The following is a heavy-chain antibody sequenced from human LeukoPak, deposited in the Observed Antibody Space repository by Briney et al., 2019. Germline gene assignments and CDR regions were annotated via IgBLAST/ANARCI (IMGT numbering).Heavy chain of an antibody. CDR3: ARVGYSGYPFDY. J-gene: IGHJ4*02. CDR1: GFTFSSYS. Sequence: PGGSLRLSCAASGFTFSSYSMNWVRQAPGKGLEWVSSISSSSSYIYYADSVKGRFTISRDNAKNSLYLQMNSLRAEDAAVYYCARVGYSGYPFDYWGQGTLVTVSS. D-gene: IGHD5-12*01. CDR2: ISSSSSYI. V-gene: IGHV3-21*01.